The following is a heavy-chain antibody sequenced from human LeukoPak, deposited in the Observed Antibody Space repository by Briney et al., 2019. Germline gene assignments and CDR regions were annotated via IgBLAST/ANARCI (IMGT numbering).Heavy chain of an antibody. J-gene: IGHJ4*02. CDR2: IYYGGST. D-gene: IGHD6-19*01. CDR1: GGSISSSSYY. Sequence: KSSETLSLTCTVSGGSISSSSYYWGWIRQPPGKGLEWIGSIYYGGSTYYNPSLKSRVTISVDTSKNQFSLKLSSVTAADTAVYYCARDRHKLVDVVAGTLDYWGQGTLVTVSS. V-gene: IGHV4-39*07. CDR3: ARDRHKLVDVVAGTLDY.